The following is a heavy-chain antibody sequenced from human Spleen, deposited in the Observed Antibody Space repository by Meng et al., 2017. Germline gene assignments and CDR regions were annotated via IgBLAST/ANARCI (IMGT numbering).Heavy chain of an antibody. CDR1: GCAGSCCSYS. Sequence: LRGWARRLVSRPVLCSIACIVFGCAGSCCSYSWRGIRQPPGKGLEWIGYIYSSGSTNYNPSLKSRVTISVDTSKNQFSLKLSSVTAADTAVYYCARETAYYYDSSGYYSYFDYWGQGTLVTVSS. CDR2: IYSSGST. CDR3: ARETAYYYDSSGYYSYFDY. J-gene: IGHJ4*02. V-gene: IGHV4-61*01. D-gene: IGHD3-22*01.